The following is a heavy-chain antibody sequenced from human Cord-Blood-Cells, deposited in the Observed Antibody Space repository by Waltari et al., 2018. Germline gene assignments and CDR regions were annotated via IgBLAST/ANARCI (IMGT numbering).Heavy chain of an antibody. V-gene: IGHV3-30*18. D-gene: IGHD3-10*01. CDR2: ISYDGSNK. J-gene: IGHJ4*02. CDR1: GFTFSSYG. CDR3: AKGSNYYGSGSYYDY. Sequence: QVQLVESGGGVVQPGRSLRLSCAASGFTFSSYGMHWVRQAPGKGLEWVAVISYDGSNKYYADSVKGRFTISRDNSKNTLYLQMNSLRAEDTAVYYCAKGSNYYGSGSYYDYWGQGTLVTVSS.